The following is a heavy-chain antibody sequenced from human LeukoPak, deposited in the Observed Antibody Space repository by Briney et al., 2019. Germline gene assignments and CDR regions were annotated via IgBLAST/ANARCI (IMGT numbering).Heavy chain of an antibody. CDR3: AREPRAAAGNSNFDY. Sequence: PGRSLRLSCAPSGFTFRDYYMNWIRQAPGKGLEWVSYISSSGDYTNYADSVKGRFTVSRDNAKNSLYLQMNSLRAEDTAVYYCAREPRAAAGNSNFDYWGQGILVTVSS. V-gene: IGHV3-11*06. CDR1: GFTFRDYY. CDR2: ISSSGDYT. D-gene: IGHD6-13*01. J-gene: IGHJ4*02.